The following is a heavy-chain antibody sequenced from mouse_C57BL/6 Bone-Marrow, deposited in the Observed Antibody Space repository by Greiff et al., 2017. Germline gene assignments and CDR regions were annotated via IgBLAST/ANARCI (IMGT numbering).Heavy chain of an antibody. CDR2: IYPRSGNT. J-gene: IGHJ2*01. V-gene: IGHV1-81*01. CDR1: GYTFTSYG. Sequence: QVQLKQSGAELVRPGASVKLSCKASGYTFTSYGISWVKQRTGQGLEWIGEIYPRSGNTYYNEKFKGKATLTADKSSSTAYMELRSLTSEDSAVYFCAIRDYYFDDWGQGATLTVAS. CDR3: AIRDYYFDD.